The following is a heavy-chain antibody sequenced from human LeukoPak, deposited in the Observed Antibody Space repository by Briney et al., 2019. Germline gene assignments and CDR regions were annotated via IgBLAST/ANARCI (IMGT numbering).Heavy chain of an antibody. CDR3: ARSYGSGSYYDY. CDR2: IYTSGST. Sequence: SETLSLTCTVSGGSISSGGYYWSWIRQPAGKGLEWIGRIYTSGSTNYNPSLKSRVTMSVDTSKNQFSLKLSSVTAADTAVYYCARSYGSGSYYDYWGQGTLVTVSS. D-gene: IGHD3-10*01. CDR1: GGSISSGGYY. V-gene: IGHV4-61*02. J-gene: IGHJ4*02.